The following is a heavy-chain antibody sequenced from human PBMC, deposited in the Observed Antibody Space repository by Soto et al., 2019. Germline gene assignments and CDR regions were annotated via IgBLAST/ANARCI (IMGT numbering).Heavy chain of an antibody. Sequence: DVQLLGTGGGIVPPGGSLRLSCAASGLTFNRYWMHWVRRAPSKGLVWVSHINTDGSNTNYADSVKGRFTISRDNAKSTLFLQMNSLRDEDTAVYFCARDLSWIFRIIGPIDDWGQGSLVTVSP. CDR3: ARDLSWIFRIIGPIDD. V-gene: IGHV3-74*01. J-gene: IGHJ4*02. CDR2: INTDGSNT. CDR1: GLTFNRYW. D-gene: IGHD3-3*01.